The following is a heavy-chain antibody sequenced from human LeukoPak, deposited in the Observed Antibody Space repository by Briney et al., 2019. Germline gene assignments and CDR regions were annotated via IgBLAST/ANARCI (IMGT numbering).Heavy chain of an antibody. CDR3: ARGGYSYGYMGYFDY. CDR1: GYTFSIYG. V-gene: IGHV1-18*01. Sequence: ASVKVSCKASGYTFSIYGVSWVRQAPGQGLEWVAWISAYKGNTNYAQKFQGRVTMTTDTSTSPAYMELRSRRSDDTAVYYCARGGYSYGYMGYFDYWGQGTLVTVSS. J-gene: IGHJ4*02. CDR2: ISAYKGNT. D-gene: IGHD5-18*01.